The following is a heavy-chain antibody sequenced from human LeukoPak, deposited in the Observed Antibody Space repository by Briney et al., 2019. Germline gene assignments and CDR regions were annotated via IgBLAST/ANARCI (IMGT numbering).Heavy chain of an antibody. D-gene: IGHD5-12*01. J-gene: IGHJ4*02. CDR2: TYYRSKWYN. V-gene: IGHV6-1*01. Sequence: SQTLSLTCAISGDSVSSNSAAWNWIRQSPSRGLEWLGRTYYRSKWYNDYAVSVKSRITVNPDTSKNQFSLQLNSVTPEDTAVYYCARSPEYSGYDDYFDYWGQGTLVTVSS. CDR3: ARSPEYSGYDDYFDY. CDR1: GDSVSSNSAA.